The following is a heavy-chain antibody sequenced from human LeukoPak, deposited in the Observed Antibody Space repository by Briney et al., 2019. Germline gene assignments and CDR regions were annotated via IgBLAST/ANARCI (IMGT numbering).Heavy chain of an antibody. V-gene: IGHV4-59*12. J-gene: IGHJ5*02. CDR1: GGSISSYY. D-gene: IGHD1-26*01. CDR2: IYYSGST. CDR3: ARVNGDVGATIHWFDP. Sequence: SETLSLTCTVSGGSISSYYWSWIRQPPGKGLEWIGYIYYSGSTYYNPSLKSRVTISVDTSKNQFSLKLSSVTAADTAVYYCARVNGDVGATIHWFDPWGQGTLVTVSS.